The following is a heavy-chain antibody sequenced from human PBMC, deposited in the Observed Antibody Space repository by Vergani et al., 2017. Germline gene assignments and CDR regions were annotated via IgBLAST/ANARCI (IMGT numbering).Heavy chain of an antibody. D-gene: IGHD1-20*01. Sequence: QVQLQQWGAGLLKPSETLSLTCAVYGGSISSYYWSWIRQPPGKGLEWIGYIYYSGSTNYNPSLKSRVTISVDTSKNQFSLKLSSVTAADTAVYYCARWITGTTHFDYWGQGTLVTVSS. V-gene: IGHV4-59*01. J-gene: IGHJ4*02. CDR1: GGSISSYY. CDR3: ARWITGTTHFDY. CDR2: IYYSGST.